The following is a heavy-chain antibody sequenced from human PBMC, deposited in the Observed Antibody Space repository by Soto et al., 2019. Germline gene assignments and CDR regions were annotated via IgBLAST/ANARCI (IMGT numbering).Heavy chain of an antibody. CDR3: ARDHQTLEWLQLPFFDP. J-gene: IGHJ5*02. D-gene: IGHD3-3*01. V-gene: IGHV1-3*01. CDR1: GYTFTSYA. CDR2: INAGNGNT. Sequence: ASVKVSCKASGYTFTSYAMHWVRQAPGQRLEWMGWINAGNGNTKYSQKFQGRVTITRDTSASTAYMELSSLRAEDTAVYYCARDHQTLEWLQLPFFDPWGQGTLVTVSS.